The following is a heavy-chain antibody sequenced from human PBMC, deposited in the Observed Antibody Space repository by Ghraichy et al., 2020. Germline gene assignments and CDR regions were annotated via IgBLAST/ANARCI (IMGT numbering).Heavy chain of an antibody. CDR2: ISSSGSTM. D-gene: IGHD4-23*01. V-gene: IGHV3-48*03. J-gene: IGHJ4*02. CDR3: ARGANYGGNVDYFDY. CDR1: GFTFSSYE. Sequence: GESLNISCAASGFTFSSYEMNWVRLAPGKGLEWVSYISSSGSTMDYADSVRGRFTISRDNARNSLYLQMNSLRAEDTAVYYCARGANYGGNVDYFDYWGQGTLVTVSS.